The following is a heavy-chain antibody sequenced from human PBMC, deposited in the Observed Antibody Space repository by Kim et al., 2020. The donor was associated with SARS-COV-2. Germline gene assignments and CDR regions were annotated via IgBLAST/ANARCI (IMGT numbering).Heavy chain of an antibody. CDR2: ITTDTDKI. Sequence: ASVKVSCKTSGYTFTRYGIGWVRQARGQGLEWMGWITTDTDKIRYEQKFQGRFIMTTDTSTSTAYLELRSLRSDDTAVYYCGRVGKDQWVAAEFDLWGQGTLVTVSS. CDR3: GRVGKDQWVAAEFDL. V-gene: IGHV1-18*01. D-gene: IGHD6-19*01. J-gene: IGHJ5*02. CDR1: GYTFTRYG.